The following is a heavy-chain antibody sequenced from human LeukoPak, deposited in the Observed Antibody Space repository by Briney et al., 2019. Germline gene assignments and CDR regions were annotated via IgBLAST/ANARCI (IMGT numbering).Heavy chain of an antibody. D-gene: IGHD3-10*01. CDR2: IYSGGRI. J-gene: IGHJ3*02. V-gene: IGHV3-66*01. CDR1: GFTVSSNY. CDR3: AREKRSGSGRAGAFDI. Sequence: GGSLRLSCAASGFTVSSNYMNWVRQAPGKGLEWVSVIYSGGRIYYADSAKDRFIISRDNSKSTLYLQMNSLRAEDTAVYYCAREKRSGSGRAGAFDIWGQGTMVTVSS.